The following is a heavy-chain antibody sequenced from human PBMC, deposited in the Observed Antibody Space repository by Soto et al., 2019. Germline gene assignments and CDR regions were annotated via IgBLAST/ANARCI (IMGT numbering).Heavy chain of an antibody. CDR3: EKGGYCTGGSCYRERYNWFDA. J-gene: IGHJ5*02. Sequence: EVQLLESGGGLVQPRGSLRLSCAASGFTFSSYAMTWVRQAPGRGLEWVSSISDGGDSPYYAESVKGRFTMSRDNSKKRLYLQTNSLRAEDTAVYYYEKGGYCTGGSCYRERYNWFDACGQGTLVTVSS. D-gene: IGHD2-15*01. CDR1: GFTFSSYA. V-gene: IGHV3-23*01. CDR2: ISDGGDSP.